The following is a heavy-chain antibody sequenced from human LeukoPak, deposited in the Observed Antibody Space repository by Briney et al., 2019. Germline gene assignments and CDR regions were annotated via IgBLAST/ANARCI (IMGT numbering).Heavy chain of an antibody. CDR1: GGSISSYY. CDR2: FYSGST. D-gene: IGHD3-10*01. CDR3: ARSFGSGLNWFDP. V-gene: IGHV4-59*08. Sequence: SETLSLTCTVSGGSISSYYWSWIRQPPGKGLEWIGYFYSGSTNYNPSLKSRVTISVDTSKNQFSLRLSSVTAADAAVYYCARSFGSGLNWFDPWGQGTLVTVSS. J-gene: IGHJ5*02.